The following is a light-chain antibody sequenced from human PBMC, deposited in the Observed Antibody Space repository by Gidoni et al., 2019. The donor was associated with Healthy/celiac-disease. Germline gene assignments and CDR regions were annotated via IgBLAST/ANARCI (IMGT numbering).Light chain of an antibody. V-gene: IGKV4-1*01. CDR1: QSVLYSSNNKND. CDR2: WAS. CDR3: QQYYSTPGVT. J-gene: IGKJ3*01. Sequence: DIVMTQSPDSLAVSLGERATINCKSSQSVLYSSNNKNDLAWYQQKPGQPPKLLIYWASTRESGVPDRFSGSGSGTDFTRTISSLQAEDVAVYYCQQYYSTPGVTFGPGTKVDIK.